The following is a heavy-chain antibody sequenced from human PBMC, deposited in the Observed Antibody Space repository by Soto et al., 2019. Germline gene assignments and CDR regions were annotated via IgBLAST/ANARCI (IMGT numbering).Heavy chain of an antibody. CDR1: GGSISSYY. Sequence: SETLSLTCTVSGGSISSYYWSWIRQPPGKGLEWIGYIYYSGGTNYNPSLKSRVTISVDTSKNQFSLKLSSVTAADTAVYYCARHAVGPFAFDYWGQGTLVTVSS. V-gene: IGHV4-59*08. CDR3: ARHAVGPFAFDY. CDR2: IYYSGGT. J-gene: IGHJ4*02.